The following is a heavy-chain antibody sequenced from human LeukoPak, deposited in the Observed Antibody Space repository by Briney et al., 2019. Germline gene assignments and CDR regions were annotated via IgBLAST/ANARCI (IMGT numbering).Heavy chain of an antibody. CDR2: IYYSGST. CDR3: ARDRSGTLDP. D-gene: IGHD6-13*01. CDR1: GGSISSSSYY. V-gene: IGHV4-39*07. Sequence: SETLSLTCIVSGGSISSSSYYWGWIRQPPGKGLEWIGSIYYSGSTYYNPSLKSRVTISVDTSKNQFSLKLSSVTAADTAVYYCARDRSGTLDPWGQGTLVTVSS. J-gene: IGHJ5*02.